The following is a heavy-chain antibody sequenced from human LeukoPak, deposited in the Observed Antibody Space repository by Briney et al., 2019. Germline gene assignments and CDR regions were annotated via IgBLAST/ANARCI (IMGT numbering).Heavy chain of an antibody. D-gene: IGHD6-6*01. Sequence: GGSLRLSCAASGFIFRNYVVAWVRQAPGKGLEWVSEISNSGGSTYYADSVKGRSTISRDNSKNTLYLQMNSLRAEDTAVYYCAKEGSSIAARDFFDSWGQGTLVTVSS. CDR2: ISNSGGST. CDR1: GFIFRNYV. J-gene: IGHJ4*02. V-gene: IGHV3-23*01. CDR3: AKEGSSIAARDFFDS.